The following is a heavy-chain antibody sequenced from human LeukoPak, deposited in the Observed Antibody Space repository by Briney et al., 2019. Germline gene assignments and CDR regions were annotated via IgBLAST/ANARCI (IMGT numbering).Heavy chain of an antibody. CDR1: GYTFSSYG. J-gene: IGHJ6*02. CDR2: INPSGGST. Sequence: ASVKVSCKASGYTFSSYGINWVRQAPGQGLEWMGIINPSGGSTSYAQKFQGRVTMTRDTSTSTVYMELSSLRSEDTAVYYCARDPYSSSWYYYYGMDVWGQGTTVTVSS. D-gene: IGHD6-13*01. V-gene: IGHV1-46*01. CDR3: ARDPYSSSWYYYYGMDV.